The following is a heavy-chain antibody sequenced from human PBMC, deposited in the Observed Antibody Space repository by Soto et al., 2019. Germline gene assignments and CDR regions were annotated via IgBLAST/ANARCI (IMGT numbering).Heavy chain of an antibody. D-gene: IGHD6-19*01. Sequence: LSQTLSLTCAISGDSVSSNSAAWNWIRQSPSRGLEWLGRTYYRSKWYNDYAVSVKSRITINPDTSKNQFSLQLNSVTPEDTAVYYCARGGHSSGWAPEPFDYWGQGTLVTV. CDR3: ARGGHSSGWAPEPFDY. CDR1: GDSVSSNSAA. J-gene: IGHJ4*02. V-gene: IGHV6-1*01. CDR2: TYYRSKWYN.